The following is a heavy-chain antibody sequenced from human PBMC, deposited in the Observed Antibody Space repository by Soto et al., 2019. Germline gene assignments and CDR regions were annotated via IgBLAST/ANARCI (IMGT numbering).Heavy chain of an antibody. Sequence: QVHLVESGGGVVQPGRSLRLSCAASGFTFSSYGMHWVRQAPGKGLEWVAVIWYDGGNQFYADSVKGRFTISRDNSKKTLELQMNSLRAEDTAVYYCVREVEMATYDFDYWGQGTLVTVSS. V-gene: IGHV3-33*01. CDR2: IWYDGGNQ. J-gene: IGHJ4*02. CDR3: VREVEMATYDFDY. CDR1: GFTFSSYG. D-gene: IGHD5-12*01.